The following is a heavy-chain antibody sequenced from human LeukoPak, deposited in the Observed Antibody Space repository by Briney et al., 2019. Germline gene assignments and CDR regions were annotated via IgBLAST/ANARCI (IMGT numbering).Heavy chain of an antibody. J-gene: IGHJ4*02. V-gene: IGHV4-39*02. D-gene: IGHD1-26*01. Sequence: PSETLSLTCTVSGGSVSNTNYYWGWIRQPPGKGLEWIGNIYYSGSTYYNPSLKSRVTISVDTSNNHFSLKLSSVTAADTAVYCCARIVFRGSYRFDYWGQGTLLTVSS. CDR3: ARIVFRGSYRFDY. CDR1: GGSVSNTNYY. CDR2: IYYSGST.